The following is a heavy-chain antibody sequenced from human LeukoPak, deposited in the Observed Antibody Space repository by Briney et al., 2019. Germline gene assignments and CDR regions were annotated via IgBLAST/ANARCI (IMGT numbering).Heavy chain of an antibody. CDR2: IDSGGTT. CDR3: ATDRWSAV. Sequence: GWSLRLPCEGTGFTVSKNYMNWVRQAPRKRLEWVSIIDSGGTTYYANSVRGRFTISRDNSKNTLYLQMNSLRAEDTALYYCATDRWSAVWGQGTLVTASS. V-gene: IGHV3-66*01. J-gene: IGHJ4*02. D-gene: IGHD2-15*01. CDR1: GFTVSKNY.